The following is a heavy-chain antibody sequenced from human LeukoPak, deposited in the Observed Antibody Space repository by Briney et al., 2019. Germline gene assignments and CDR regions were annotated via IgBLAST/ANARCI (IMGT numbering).Heavy chain of an antibody. Sequence: GGSLRLSCAASGFTFDDYGMSWVRQAPGKGLEWVSVINWNGGSTGYADSVKGRFTISRDNAKNSLYLQMNSLRAEDTALYYCARDGLTYYYGSGSLDYWGQGTLVTVSS. D-gene: IGHD3-10*01. J-gene: IGHJ4*02. CDR2: INWNGGST. CDR3: ARDGLTYYYGSGSLDY. CDR1: GFTFDDYG. V-gene: IGHV3-20*04.